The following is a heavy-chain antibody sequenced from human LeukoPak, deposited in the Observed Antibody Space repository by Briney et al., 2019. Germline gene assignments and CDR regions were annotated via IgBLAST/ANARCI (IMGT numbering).Heavy chain of an antibody. V-gene: IGHV4-34*01. CDR1: GGSFSGYY. D-gene: IGHD3-3*01. CDR3: ARGRRFSDY. Sequence: SETLSLTCAVYGGSFSGYYWSWIRQPPGKGLEWIGEVNHSGSTNYNPSLKSRVTISVDTSKNQFSLKLSSVTAADTAVYYCARGRRFSDYWGQGTLVTVSS. J-gene: IGHJ4*02. CDR2: VNHSGST.